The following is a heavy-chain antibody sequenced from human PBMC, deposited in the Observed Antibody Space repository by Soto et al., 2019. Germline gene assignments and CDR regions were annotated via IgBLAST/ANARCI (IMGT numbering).Heavy chain of an antibody. Sequence: QVQLQESGPGLVKPSETLSLTCTVSGGSISSYYWSWIRQPPGKGLEWIGYIYYSGSTNYNPSLKSRVTISVFTSNIQFSLKLSAVTAADTAVYYCARRYGFCFDYWGQGTLVAVSS. V-gene: IGHV4-59*08. CDR2: IYYSGST. D-gene: IGHD5-18*01. CDR1: GGSISSYY. J-gene: IGHJ4*02. CDR3: ARRYGFCFDY.